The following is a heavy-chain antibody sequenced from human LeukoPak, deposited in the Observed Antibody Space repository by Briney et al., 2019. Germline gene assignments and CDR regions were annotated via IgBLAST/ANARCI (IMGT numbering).Heavy chain of an antibody. CDR3: AGSRTVGGLYFFDY. CDR2: IYTSGST. D-gene: IGHD6-19*01. J-gene: IGHJ4*02. Sequence: PSETLSLTCTVSGGSISSYYWSWIWQPAGKGLEWIGRIYTSGSTNYNPSLKSRVTMSVDTSKNQFSLKLSSVTAADTAVYYCAGSRTVGGLYFFDYWGQGTLVTVAS. V-gene: IGHV4-4*07. CDR1: GGSISSYY.